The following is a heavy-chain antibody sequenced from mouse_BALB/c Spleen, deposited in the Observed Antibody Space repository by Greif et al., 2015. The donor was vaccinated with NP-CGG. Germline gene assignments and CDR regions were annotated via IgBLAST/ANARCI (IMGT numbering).Heavy chain of an antibody. J-gene: IGHJ4*01. CDR3: NASPPYGNYGYYAMDY. CDR2: IDPENGDT. D-gene: IGHD2-1*01. V-gene: IGHV14-4*02. Sequence: EVQLQQSGAELVRSGASVKLSCTASGFNINDYYMHWVKQRPEQGLEWIGWIDPENGDTEYAPKFQSKATMTADTSSNTAYLQLSSPSSEDTAVYYCNASPPYGNYGYYAMDYWGQGTSVTVSS. CDR1: GFNINDYY.